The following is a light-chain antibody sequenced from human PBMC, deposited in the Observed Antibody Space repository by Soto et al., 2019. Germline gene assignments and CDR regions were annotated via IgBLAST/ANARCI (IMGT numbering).Light chain of an antibody. CDR3: QQSNDYSTWT. CDR2: DAT. CDR1: QSINRW. Sequence: EIQMTQSPSTLSASVGDRFTITCVASQSINRWLAWYQQKPGKAPKVLIWDATTLHRGVSSRFSGSGFGTEFTLTISSLQPDDFATYYCQQSNDYSTWTVGQGTKVDIK. V-gene: IGKV1-5*01. J-gene: IGKJ1*01.